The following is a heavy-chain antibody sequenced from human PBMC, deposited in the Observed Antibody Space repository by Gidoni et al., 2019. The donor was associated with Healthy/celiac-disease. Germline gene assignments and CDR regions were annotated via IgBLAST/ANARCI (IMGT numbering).Heavy chain of an antibody. Sequence: QLQLQESGPGLVKPSETLSPTCTVSAGSISSSSYYWGWIRQPPGKGLEWIGSIYYSGSTYYNPSLKSRVTISVDTSKNQFSLKLSSVTAADTAVYYCARPGRDGYNSLYYFDYWGQGTLVTVSS. CDR2: IYYSGST. CDR3: ARPGRDGYNSLYYFDY. CDR1: AGSISSSSYY. V-gene: IGHV4-39*01. D-gene: IGHD1-1*01. J-gene: IGHJ4*02.